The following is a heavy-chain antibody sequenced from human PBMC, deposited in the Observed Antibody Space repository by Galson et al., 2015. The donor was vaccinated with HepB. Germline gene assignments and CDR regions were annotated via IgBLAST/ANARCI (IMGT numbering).Heavy chain of an antibody. D-gene: IGHD6-19*01. CDR3: AKGPGIAVAKRYFDY. Sequence: SLRLPCAASGFNFGNHAMHWVRQAPGKGLEWVSGISWNNGDIGYADSVEGRFTISRDNAKNSLYLQMNSLRVEDTALYYCAKGPGIAVAKRYFDYCGQGTLVTVSS. CDR1: GFNFGNHA. J-gene: IGHJ4*02. CDR2: ISWNNGDI. V-gene: IGHV3-9*01.